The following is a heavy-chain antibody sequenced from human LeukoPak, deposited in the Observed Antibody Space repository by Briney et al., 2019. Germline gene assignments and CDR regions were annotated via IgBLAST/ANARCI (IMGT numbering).Heavy chain of an antibody. D-gene: IGHD3-10*01. CDR3: AKDHFYYGSGNYAYFDR. CDR2: IRTKANNYVT. V-gene: IGHV3-73*01. CDR1: GLTFSGSA. Sequence: SLTLARAAYGLTFSGSAIHWVRQASGKVMEWVGRIRTKANNYVTAYAESMKGRFTISIDDSKNTAYLQMNSLKTEDTAVYYCAKDHFYYGSGNYAYFDRWGQGILVTVSS. J-gene: IGHJ4*02.